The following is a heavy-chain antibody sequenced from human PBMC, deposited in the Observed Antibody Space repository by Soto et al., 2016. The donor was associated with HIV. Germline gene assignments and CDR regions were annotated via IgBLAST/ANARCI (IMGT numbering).Heavy chain of an antibody. CDR1: GFTFSSYN. V-gene: IGHV3-48*04. D-gene: IGHD3-3*01. J-gene: IGHJ6*03. CDR2: ISSSGSTI. Sequence: EVQLVESGGGLVQPGGSLRLSCAASGFTFSSYNMNWVRQAPGKGLEWVSYISSSGSTIYYADSVKGQFTISRDNAKNSLYLQMNSLRAEDTALYYCARGWMEWELYEYYYYMDVWGKGDYGSPSP. CDR3: ARGWMEWELYEYYYYMDV.